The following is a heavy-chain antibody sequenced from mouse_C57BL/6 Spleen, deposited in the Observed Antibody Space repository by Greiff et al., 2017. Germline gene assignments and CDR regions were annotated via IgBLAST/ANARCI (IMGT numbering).Heavy chain of an antibody. V-gene: IGHV7-3*01. D-gene: IGHD1-1*01. CDR3: ARSSYYDGYAMDY. J-gene: IGHJ4*01. Sequence: EVKLMESGGGLVQPGGSLSLSCAASGFTFPDYYMSWVRQPPGQALEWLGFIRNKANGYTTEYSASVKGRFTISRDTSQSILYLQMNALRAENSATYYCARSSYYDGYAMDYWGQGTSGTVSS. CDR2: IRNKANGYTT. CDR1: GFTFPDYY.